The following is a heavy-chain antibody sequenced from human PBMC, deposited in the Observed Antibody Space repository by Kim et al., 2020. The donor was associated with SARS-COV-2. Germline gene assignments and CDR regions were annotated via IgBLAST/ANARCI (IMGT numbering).Heavy chain of an antibody. CDR1: GFTFSSYS. D-gene: IGHD3-10*01. Sequence: GGSLRLSCAASGFTFSSYSMNWVRQAPGKGLEWVSSISSSSSTIYYADSVKDRFTISRDNAKNSLYLQMNSLRDEDTAVYYCARDTPLFGELNRYYCDYWGQGTLVTVAS. V-gene: IGHV3-48*02. CDR2: ISSSSSTI. J-gene: IGHJ4*02. CDR3: ARDTPLFGELNRYYCDY.